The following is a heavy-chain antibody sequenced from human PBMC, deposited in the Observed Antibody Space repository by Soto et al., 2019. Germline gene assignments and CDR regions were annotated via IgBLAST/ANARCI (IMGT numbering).Heavy chain of an antibody. CDR2: VKSKDDGGTT. J-gene: IGHJ4*02. V-gene: IGHV3-15*01. CDR1: RFTFSYAW. D-gene: IGHD1-1*01. Sequence: EVQLVESGGGLVKPGGSLRLSCVTSRFTFSYAWMSWVRQAPGKGLEWVARVKSKDDGGTTDYAAPVKGRFSISRDDARPSLSLQINSLPIDPPPIYSGTPFAHGGQGPPATFPS. CDR3: TPFAH.